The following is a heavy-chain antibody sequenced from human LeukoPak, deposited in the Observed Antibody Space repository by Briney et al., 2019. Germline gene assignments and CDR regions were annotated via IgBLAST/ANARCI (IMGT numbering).Heavy chain of an antibody. V-gene: IGHV4-38-2*02. CDR3: ARDGEEGFDY. CDR2: IYHSGST. CDR1: GYSISSGYY. Sequence: SETLSLTCTVSGYSISSGYYWGWIRQPPGTGLEWIGSIYHSGSTYYNPSLKSRVTISVDTSKNQFSLKLSSVTAADTAVYYCARDGEEGFDYWGQGTLVTVSS. D-gene: IGHD3-10*01. J-gene: IGHJ4*02.